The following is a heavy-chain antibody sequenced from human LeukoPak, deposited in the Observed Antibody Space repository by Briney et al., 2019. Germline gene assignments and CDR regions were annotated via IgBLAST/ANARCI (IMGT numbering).Heavy chain of an antibody. V-gene: IGHV3-30-3*01. CDR1: GFTFSSYA. J-gene: IGHJ3*02. Sequence: GRSLRLSCAASGFTFSSYAMHWVRQAPGKGLEWVAVISYDGSNKYYADSVKGRFTISRDNSKNTLYLQMNSLRAEDTAVYYCAKDRDTAMVNDAFDIWGQGTMVTVSS. D-gene: IGHD5-18*01. CDR2: ISYDGSNK. CDR3: AKDRDTAMVNDAFDI.